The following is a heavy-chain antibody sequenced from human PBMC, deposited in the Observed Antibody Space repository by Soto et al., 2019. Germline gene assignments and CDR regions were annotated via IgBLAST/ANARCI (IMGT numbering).Heavy chain of an antibody. CDR3: ARVERGTATTVVDAFDI. V-gene: IGHV4-34*01. J-gene: IGHJ3*02. CDR1: GGFVSSGSYY. Sequence: QVQLQQWGAGLLKPSETLSLTCAVYGGFVSSGSYYWSWIRQPPGKGLAWIGEVSHSGGTHFNPCLKSRVTISVDTSKNQFSLKRSSVTAAVTALYYCARVERGTATTVVDAFDIWGPGTMVTVSS. D-gene: IGHD1-1*01. CDR2: VSHSGGT.